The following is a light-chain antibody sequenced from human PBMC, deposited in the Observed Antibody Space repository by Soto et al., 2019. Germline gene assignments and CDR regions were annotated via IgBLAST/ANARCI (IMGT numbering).Light chain of an antibody. Sequence: IVMTQTPANLSVSPGERTTLSCRASRSVTTSLAWYQQNPGQAPRLLIYGASTRATGIPARFSVSWSGTDFTLSICSLEPEDFAVYYCQQRSNWPPITIGQGTRLEIK. CDR2: GAS. V-gene: IGKV3-11*01. CDR1: RSVTTS. CDR3: QQRSNWPPIT. J-gene: IGKJ5*01.